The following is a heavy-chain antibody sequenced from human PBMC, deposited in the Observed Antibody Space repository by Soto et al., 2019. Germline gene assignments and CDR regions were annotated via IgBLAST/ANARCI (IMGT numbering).Heavy chain of an antibody. D-gene: IGHD3-3*01. CDR2: VYPCGSYT. V-gene: IGHV5-51*01. CDR3: ARRLKDDSGSSPSYSAFDV. J-gene: IGHJ6*02. Sequence: PGESLKISCQASGYTFSKYWMAGVRQIPGKGLEYVGVVYPCGSYTRYSPSLQGQVTISVDTSNSTAYMQWNSLKASDSAMYYCARRLKDDSGSSPSYSAFDVWGRGTTVTAS. CDR1: GYTFSKYW.